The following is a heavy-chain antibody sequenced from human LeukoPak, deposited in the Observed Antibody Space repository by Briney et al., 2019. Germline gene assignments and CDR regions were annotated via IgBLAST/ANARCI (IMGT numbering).Heavy chain of an antibody. J-gene: IGHJ1*01. Sequence: SHTLSLTCVLSGDLFSSNSAPCHWIRQSPSRGLEWQQRTYYRSKWYNDYAVSVKSRITINPDTSKNQFSLQLNSVTPEDTAVYYCARGIAVAGKSGYFQHWGQGTLVTVSS. CDR2: TYYRSKWYN. CDR3: ARGIAVAGKSGYFQH. D-gene: IGHD6-19*01. CDR1: GDLFSSNSAP. V-gene: IGHV6-1*01.